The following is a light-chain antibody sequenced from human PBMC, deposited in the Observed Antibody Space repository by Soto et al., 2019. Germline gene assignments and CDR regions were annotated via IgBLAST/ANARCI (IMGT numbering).Light chain of an antibody. CDR2: QDS. Sequence: SYELTQPPSVSVSPGQTASITCSGDKLGDKYACWYQQKPGQSPVLVIYQDSKRPSGIPERFSGSNSGNTATLTISGTQAMDEADYYCQGWDSSTGVFGTGTKAPS. CDR1: KLGDKY. V-gene: IGLV3-1*01. J-gene: IGLJ1*01. CDR3: QGWDSSTGV.